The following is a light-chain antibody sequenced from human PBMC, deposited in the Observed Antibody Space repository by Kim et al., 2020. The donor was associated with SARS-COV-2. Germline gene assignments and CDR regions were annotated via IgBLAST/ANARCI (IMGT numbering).Light chain of an antibody. CDR2: YDS. CDR1: NIGSKR. CDR3: QVWDSSRDYV. V-gene: IGLV3-21*04. J-gene: IGLJ1*01. Sequence: SYELTQPPSVSVAPGNTARITCGGNNIGSKRVHWYQQKPGQAPVQVIYYDSDRPSGIPERFSGSNSGNTATLTISRVEAGDEADYYCQVWDSSRDYVFGT.